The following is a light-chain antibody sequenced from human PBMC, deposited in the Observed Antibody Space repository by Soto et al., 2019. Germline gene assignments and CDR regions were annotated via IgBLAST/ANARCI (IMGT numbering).Light chain of an antibody. CDR3: QQYGSSPTWT. CDR1: QSVSSSY. V-gene: IGKV3-20*01. CDR2: GAS. J-gene: IGKJ1*01. Sequence: EIVLTQSPGTLSLSPGERATLSCRASQSVSSSYLAWYQQKPGQAPRLLIYGASSRATGIPDRFSGSGSRTDFTLTISRLEPEDFAVYYCQQYGSSPTWTFGQGTKVDI.